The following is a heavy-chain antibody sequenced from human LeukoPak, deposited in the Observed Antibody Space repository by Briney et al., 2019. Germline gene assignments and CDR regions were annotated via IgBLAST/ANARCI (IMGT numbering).Heavy chain of an antibody. J-gene: IGHJ4*02. D-gene: IGHD3-10*01. Sequence: KAGGSLRLSCAASGFTFSDYYMSWIRQAPGKGLEWVSYISGGGMTIYYADSVKGLFTISRDNAKNSLYLQMNSLRAEDTAVYYCARIRVRGVGIDYWGQGTLVTVSS. V-gene: IGHV3-11*04. CDR3: ARIRVRGVGIDY. CDR2: ISGGGMTI. CDR1: GFTFSDYY.